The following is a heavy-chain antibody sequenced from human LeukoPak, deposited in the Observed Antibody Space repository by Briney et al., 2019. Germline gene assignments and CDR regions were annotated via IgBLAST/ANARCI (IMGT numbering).Heavy chain of an antibody. J-gene: IGHJ4*02. CDR3: ARHRGIAAAAWRYFDY. Sequence: SETLSLTCTVSGGSISSGSYYWSWIRQPAGKGLEWIGRIYTSGSTNYNPSLKSRVTISVDTSKNQFSLKLSSVTAADTAVYYCARHRGIAAAAWRYFDYWGQGTLVTVSS. CDR1: GGSISSGSYY. D-gene: IGHD6-13*01. CDR2: IYTSGST. V-gene: IGHV4-61*02.